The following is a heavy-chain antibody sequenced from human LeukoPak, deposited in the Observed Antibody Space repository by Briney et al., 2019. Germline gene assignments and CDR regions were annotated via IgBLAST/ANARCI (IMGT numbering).Heavy chain of an antibody. CDR3: ARGVTMVRGVIIPLFDY. CDR1: GDSLSSGGYY. CDR2: IYYSGST. J-gene: IGHJ4*02. V-gene: IGHV4-30-4*01. Sequence: SQTLSLTCTVSGDSLSSGGYYWSWIRQPPGKGLEWIGYIYYSGSTYYNPSLKSRVTISVDTSKNQFSLKLSSVTAADTAVYYCARGVTMVRGVIIPLFDYWGQGTLVTVSS. D-gene: IGHD3-10*01.